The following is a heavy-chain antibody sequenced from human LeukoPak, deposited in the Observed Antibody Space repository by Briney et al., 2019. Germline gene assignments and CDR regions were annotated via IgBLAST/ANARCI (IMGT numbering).Heavy chain of an antibody. V-gene: IGHV4-39*01. CDR1: GGSLSSRTYY. Sequence: SETQSPTCTLSGGSLSSRTYYCAWIRQPPGKGLEWIGSIFYTGTTHYNPPLKSRFTISVDTSKNRFSLKVNSVTAADTAVYYCGRRDRTEAAGYDYWGQGTLVTVSS. CDR2: IFYTGTT. J-gene: IGHJ4*02. D-gene: IGHD6-13*01. CDR3: GRRDRTEAAGYDY.